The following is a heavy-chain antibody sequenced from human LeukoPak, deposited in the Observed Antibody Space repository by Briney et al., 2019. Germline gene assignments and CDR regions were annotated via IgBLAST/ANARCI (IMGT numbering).Heavy chain of an antibody. CDR1: GFTFSSYA. V-gene: IGHV3-30-3*01. D-gene: IGHD4-23*01. CDR3: ARHDFAGNSGDY. J-gene: IGHJ4*02. CDR2: ISYDGSNK. Sequence: GRSLRLSCAASGFTFSSYAMHWVRQAPGKGLEWVAVISYDGSNKYYADSVKGRFTISRDTSKSTLYLQLNSLRAEDTAVYYCARHDFAGNSGDYWGQGTLVTVSS.